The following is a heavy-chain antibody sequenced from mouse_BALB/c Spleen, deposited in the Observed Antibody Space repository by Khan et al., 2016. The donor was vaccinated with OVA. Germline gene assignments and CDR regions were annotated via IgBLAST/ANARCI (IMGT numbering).Heavy chain of an antibody. J-gene: IGHJ3*01. CDR2: ISSYYGDA. CDR3: ARGGGGGRFAY. V-gene: IGHV1S137*01. D-gene: IGHD2-14*01. Sequence: QVQLKQSGAELVRPGVSVKISCKGSGYTFTDFTVHWVKQSHVKSLEWIGVISSYYGDATYNQNFKDKATLTVDKSSSTAYMELASLTSEDSAIYYCARGGGGGRFAYWGQGTLLTVS. CDR1: GYTFTDFT.